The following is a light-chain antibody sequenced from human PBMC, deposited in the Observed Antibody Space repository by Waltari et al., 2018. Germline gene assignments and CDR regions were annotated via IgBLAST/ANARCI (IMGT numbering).Light chain of an antibody. CDR2: CAS. CDR1: QRGLYSSNNKNY. V-gene: IGKV4-1*01. Sequence: DIVMTQSPDSLAVPLGERATINCKSSQRGLYSSNNKNYLAWYQQKPGQPTKLLIYCASTRESGVPDRFSGSGSGTDVTLTISSLQAEDVAVDYCQQYYSTHSSTFGQGTRLEIK. J-gene: IGKJ5*01. CDR3: QQYYSTHSST.